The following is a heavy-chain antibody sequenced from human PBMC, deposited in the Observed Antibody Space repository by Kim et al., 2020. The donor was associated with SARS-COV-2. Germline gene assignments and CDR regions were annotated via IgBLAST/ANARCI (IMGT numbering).Heavy chain of an antibody. V-gene: IGHV3-48*02. CDR3: ARVDHMSTMIVGYYGH. D-gene: IGHD3-22*01. Sequence: GGSLRLSCAASGFTFSSYSMNWVRQAPGKGLEWVSYISSSSSTIYYADSVKGRFTISRDNAKNSLYLQMNSLRDEDTAVYYCARVDHMSTMIVGYYGHWGQGTLVTVSS. CDR2: ISSSSSTI. J-gene: IGHJ4*02. CDR1: GFTFSSYS.